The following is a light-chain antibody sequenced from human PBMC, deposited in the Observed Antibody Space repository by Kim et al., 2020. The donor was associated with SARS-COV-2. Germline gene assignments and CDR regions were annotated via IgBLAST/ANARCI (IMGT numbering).Light chain of an antibody. CDR2: KAS. J-gene: IGKJ1*01. V-gene: IGKV1-5*03. CDR3: QQYNSYSPWT. CDR1: QSISSW. Sequence: IQMTQSPSTLSASVGDRVTITCRASQSISSWLAWYQQKPGKAPKLLIYKASSLDSGVPSRFSGSGSGTEFTLTISSLQPDDFATYYCQQYNSYSPWTFGQGTKVDIK.